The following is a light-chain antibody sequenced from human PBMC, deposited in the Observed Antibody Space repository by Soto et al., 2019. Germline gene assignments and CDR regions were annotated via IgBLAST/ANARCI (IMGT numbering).Light chain of an antibody. CDR1: QSVGSA. Sequence: EIVMTQSPATLSVSPGARATLSCRASQSVGSALAWYQQKPGQAPRLVIYDLLIRATGVPTRISCSGSGTEFTLTITSLQSEDFAFSYCQQYKRCPHTVGGGAKGDSK. J-gene: IGKJ4*01. CDR3: QQYKRCPHT. V-gene: IGKV3D-15*01. CDR2: DLL.